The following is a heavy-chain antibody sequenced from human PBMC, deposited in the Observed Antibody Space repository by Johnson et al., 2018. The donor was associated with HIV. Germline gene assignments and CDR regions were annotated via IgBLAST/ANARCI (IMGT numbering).Heavy chain of an antibody. J-gene: IGHJ3*02. CDR3: AKDYKNYYDSSGYETGTFDI. D-gene: IGHD3-22*01. Sequence: EVQLVESGGGLVQPGGSLRLSCAASGFTFSNYAMHWVRQAPGKGLEYVSAISSNGGRTYYANSVKGRFTISRDNSKNTLYLQMGSLRAEDMAVYYCAKDYKNYYDSSGYETGTFDIWGQGTMVTVSS. CDR1: GFTFSNYA. CDR2: ISSNGGRT. V-gene: IGHV3-64*01.